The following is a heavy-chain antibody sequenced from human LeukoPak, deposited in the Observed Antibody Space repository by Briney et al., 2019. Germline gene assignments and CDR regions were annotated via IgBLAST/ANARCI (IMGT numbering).Heavy chain of an antibody. CDR3: ANRVRFSSSWYYFDY. J-gene: IGHJ4*02. Sequence: PGGSLRLSCAASGFTFSSYWMHWVRQAPGKGLVWVSRINSDGSSTSYADSVKGRFTISRDNSKNTLYLQMNSLRAEDTAVYYCANRVRFSSSWYYFDYWGQGTLVTVSS. CDR1: GFTFSSYW. CDR2: INSDGSST. D-gene: IGHD6-13*01. V-gene: IGHV3-74*01.